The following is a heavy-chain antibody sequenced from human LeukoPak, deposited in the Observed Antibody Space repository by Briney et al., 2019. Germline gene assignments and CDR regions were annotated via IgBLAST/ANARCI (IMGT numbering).Heavy chain of an antibody. CDR2: IYYSVTP. CDR1: GGSISSSSYY. J-gene: IGHJ6*03. V-gene: IGHV4-39*01. CDR3: ATTHYYYYYMDV. Sequence: SETLSLTCTVSGGSISSSSYYWGWIRQPPGRGLEWIGCIYYSVTPHYNSSLKNRVTISVDTTKNQVSLSLTSVTAADTAVYYCATTHYYYYYMDVWGQGATVTVSS.